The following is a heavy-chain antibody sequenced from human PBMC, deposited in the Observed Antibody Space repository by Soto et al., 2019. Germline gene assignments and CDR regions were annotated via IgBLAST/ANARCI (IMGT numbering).Heavy chain of an antibody. CDR2: ISGSGGST. CDR1: GVTFSSYA. CDR3: AKVRKDFWSGYYSGEFDY. D-gene: IGHD3-3*01. V-gene: IGHV3-23*01. J-gene: IGHJ4*02. Sequence: GGSLRLSCAASGVTFSSYAMSWVRQAPGKGLEWVSAISGSGGSTYYADSVKGRFTISRDNSKNTLYLQMNSLRAEDTAVYYCAKVRKDFWSGYYSGEFDYWGQGTLVTVSS.